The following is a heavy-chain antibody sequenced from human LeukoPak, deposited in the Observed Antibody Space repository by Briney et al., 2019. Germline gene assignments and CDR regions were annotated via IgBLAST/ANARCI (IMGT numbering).Heavy chain of an antibody. V-gene: IGHV3-33*06. CDR2: IWYDGSNK. Sequence: GGSLRLSCAASGFTFSSYGMHWVRQAPGKGLEWVAVIWYDGSNKYYADSVKGRFTISRDNSKNTLYLQMNSLRAEDTAVYYCAKEERDYCSSTSCPPGAWGQGTLVTVSS. CDR3: AKEERDYCSSTSCPPGA. D-gene: IGHD2-2*01. CDR1: GFTFSSYG. J-gene: IGHJ5*02.